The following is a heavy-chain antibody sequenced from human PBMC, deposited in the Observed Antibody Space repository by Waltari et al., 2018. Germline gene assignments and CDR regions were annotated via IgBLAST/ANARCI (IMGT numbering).Heavy chain of an antibody. CDR1: GYRFPSHD. CDR3: ARGGVYGSGNNWFDL. V-gene: IGHV1-8*01. D-gene: IGHD3-10*01. J-gene: IGHJ5*02. Sequence: QVQLVQSGAEVRKPGASLTVSCKASGYRFPSHDINWVRQATGQGLEWMGWMNPDSGSTDYAREFQGRISMTRNTSISTAYMELSSLTFDDTAVYYCARGGVYGSGNNWFDLWGQGTQVTVSS. CDR2: MNPDSGST.